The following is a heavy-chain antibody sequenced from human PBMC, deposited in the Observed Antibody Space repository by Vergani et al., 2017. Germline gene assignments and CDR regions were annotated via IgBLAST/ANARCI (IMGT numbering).Heavy chain of an antibody. V-gene: IGHV1-18*01. CDR2: ISAYNGNT. Sequence: QVQLVQSGAEVKKPGASVKVSCKASGYTFTSYGISWVRQAPGQGLEWMGWISAYNGNTNYAQKLQGRVTMTTDTSTSTAYMELRSLRSDDTAVYYCARDGDRYCSGGSCYSGDDFDYWGQGTLVTVSS. J-gene: IGHJ4*02. D-gene: IGHD2-15*01. CDR1: GYTFTSYG. CDR3: ARDGDRYCSGGSCYSGDDFDY.